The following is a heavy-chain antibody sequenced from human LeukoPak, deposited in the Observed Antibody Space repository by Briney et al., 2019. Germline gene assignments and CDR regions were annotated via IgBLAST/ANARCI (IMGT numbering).Heavy chain of an antibody. CDR3: ARRLDEDSSGYYLGAFDI. Sequence: PSETLSLTCTVSGGSISSYYWSWLRQPPGKGLEWSGYIYYSGSTNYNPSLKSRVTISVDTSKNQFSLKLSSVTAADTAVYYCARRLDEDSSGYYLGAFDIWGQGTMVTVSS. V-gene: IGHV4-59*08. CDR2: IYYSGST. CDR1: GGSISSYY. D-gene: IGHD3-22*01. J-gene: IGHJ3*02.